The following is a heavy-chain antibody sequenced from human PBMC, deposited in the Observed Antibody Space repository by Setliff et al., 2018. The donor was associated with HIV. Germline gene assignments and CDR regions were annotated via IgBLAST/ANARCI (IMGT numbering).Heavy chain of an antibody. D-gene: IGHD4-4*01. Sequence: ASVKVSCKASGYTFTNYYMHWVRQAPGQGLEWMGIIYPGGARRSYAQKFQGRVTMTWDTSTSTVYVELRSLTSDDTAVYYCAREGLLVTTVGGAYWYHGMDVWGQGTTVTVSS. V-gene: IGHV1-46*01. CDR1: GYTFTNYY. CDR3: AREGLLVTTVGGAYWYHGMDV. CDR2: IYPGGARR. J-gene: IGHJ6*02.